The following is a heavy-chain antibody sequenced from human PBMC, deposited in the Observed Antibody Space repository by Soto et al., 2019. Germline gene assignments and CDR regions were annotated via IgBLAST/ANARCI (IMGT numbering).Heavy chain of an antibody. V-gene: IGHV3-23*01. D-gene: IGHD5-12*01. CDR2: ISGSGGST. CDR3: ASRDIVAMIS. Sequence: HPGGSLRLSCVASGHTFQSHAMSWVRQAPGKGLEWVSGISGSGGSTYYADSVRGRFTISRDNSKNTLYLQMNSLRAEDTAVYYCASRDIVAMISRGQGTLVTVSS. CDR1: GHTFQSHA. J-gene: IGHJ4*02.